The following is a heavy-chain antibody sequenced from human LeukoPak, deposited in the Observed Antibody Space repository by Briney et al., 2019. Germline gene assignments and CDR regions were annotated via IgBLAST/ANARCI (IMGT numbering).Heavy chain of an antibody. CDR3: AKEIVDP. D-gene: IGHD2/OR15-2a*01. CDR2: ISHDGSRR. V-gene: IGHV3-30*18. CDR1: GFTFSSYA. J-gene: IGHJ5*02. Sequence: QPGGSLRLSCAASGFTFSSYAMSWVRQAPGKGLEWVAVISHDGSRRNYADSVEGRLTISRDNSKNTLYLQMNSLRAEDTAVYYCAKEIVDPWGQGTLVTVSS.